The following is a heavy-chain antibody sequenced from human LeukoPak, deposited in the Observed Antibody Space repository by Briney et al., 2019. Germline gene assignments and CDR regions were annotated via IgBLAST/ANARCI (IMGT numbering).Heavy chain of an antibody. Sequence: SGPTLVKPTQTLTLTRTFSGFSLSTSGVGVGWIRQPPGKALEWLALIYWDDDKRYSPSLKSRLTITKDTSKNQVVLTMTNMDPVDTATYYCAHTPSSTSCFDYWGQGTLVTVSS. CDR3: AHTPSSTSCFDY. CDR2: IYWDDDK. V-gene: IGHV2-5*02. J-gene: IGHJ4*02. D-gene: IGHD2-2*01. CDR1: GFSLSTSGVG.